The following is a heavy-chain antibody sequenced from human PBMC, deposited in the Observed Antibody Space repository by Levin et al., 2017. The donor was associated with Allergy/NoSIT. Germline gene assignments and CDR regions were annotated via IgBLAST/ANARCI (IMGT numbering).Heavy chain of an antibody. Sequence: SCAASGFTFSSYAMSWVRQAPGKGLEWASAISGGGGSTYYADSVKGRFTISRDNSKNTLYLQMNSLRAEDTAVYYCAKVEVAGGRALSGAFDIWGQGTMVIVSS. CDR3: AKVEVAGGRALSGAFDI. V-gene: IGHV3-23*01. J-gene: IGHJ3*02. CDR2: ISGGGGST. D-gene: IGHD6-13*01. CDR1: GFTFSSYA.